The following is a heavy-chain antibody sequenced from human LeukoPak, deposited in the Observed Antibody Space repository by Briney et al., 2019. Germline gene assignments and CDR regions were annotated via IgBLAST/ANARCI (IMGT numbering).Heavy chain of an antibody. J-gene: IGHJ4*02. CDR2: IYSGGST. D-gene: IGHD1-14*01. CDR3: ARRGFPLPPRTFDY. CDR1: GFTVSSNY. V-gene: IGHV3-66*01. Sequence: PGGSLRLSCAASGFTVSSNYMSWVRQAPGKGLEWVSVIYSGGSTYYADSVKGRFTISRDNSKNTLYLQMNSLRAEDTAVYYCARRGFPLPPRTFDYWGQGTLVTVSS.